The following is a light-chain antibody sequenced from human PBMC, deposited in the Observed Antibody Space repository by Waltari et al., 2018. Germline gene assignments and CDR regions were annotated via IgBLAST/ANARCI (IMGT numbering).Light chain of an antibody. CDR1: QSVLYNSKSNNY. J-gene: IGKJ3*01. CDR2: WAS. Sequence: DIVMTQSPDSLAVSLGERATINCKSSQSVLYNSKSNNYLGCYQQKTGQPPKLLIYWASTRESGVPDRFSGSGSGTDFTLTISSLQAEDVAVYYCQQYYSTPFTFGPGTKVEIK. V-gene: IGKV4-1*01. CDR3: QQYYSTPFT.